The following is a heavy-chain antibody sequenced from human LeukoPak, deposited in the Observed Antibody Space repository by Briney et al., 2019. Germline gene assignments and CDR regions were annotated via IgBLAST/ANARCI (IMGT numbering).Heavy chain of an antibody. CDR2: ISSSSSYI. CDR3: ARDPAIVGASLDY. V-gene: IGHV3-21*01. CDR1: GFTFSSYN. J-gene: IGHJ4*02. Sequence: GGSLRLSCAASGFTFSSYNMNWVRQAPGKGLEWVSSISSSSSYIYYADSVKGRFTISRDNAKNSLYLQMNSLRAEDTAVYYCARDPAIVGASLDYWGQGTLVTVSS. D-gene: IGHD1-26*01.